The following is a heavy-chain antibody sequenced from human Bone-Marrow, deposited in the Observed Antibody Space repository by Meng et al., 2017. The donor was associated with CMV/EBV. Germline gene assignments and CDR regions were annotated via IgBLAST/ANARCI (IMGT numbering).Heavy chain of an antibody. J-gene: IGHJ4*02. CDR2: ISDYNGNT. Sequence: QVQLVQSGAEVKKPGAQVKVSCKASGYTFSSDGISWVRLAPGQGLEWMGWISDYNGNTNYAQKLQGRVTMTTDTSTSTAYMELRSLRSDDTAVYYCARVGASVSEFDYWGQGTLVTVSS. CDR3: ARVGASVSEFDY. D-gene: IGHD4-17*01. V-gene: IGHV1-18*01. CDR1: GYTFSSDG.